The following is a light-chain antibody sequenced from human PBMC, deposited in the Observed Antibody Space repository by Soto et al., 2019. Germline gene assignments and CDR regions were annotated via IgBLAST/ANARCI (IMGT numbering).Light chain of an antibody. Sequence: QSALTQPASVSGSPGQSITISCTGTNSDVGHYNYVSWYQQHPGKAPQLLIYEVTNRPSGVSHRFSGSKSGNTASLTISGLQAEDEADYYCQSYDGRLSGYVFGTGTKLTVL. CDR2: EVT. CDR1: NSDVGHYNY. V-gene: IGLV2-14*01. CDR3: QSYDGRLSGYV. J-gene: IGLJ1*01.